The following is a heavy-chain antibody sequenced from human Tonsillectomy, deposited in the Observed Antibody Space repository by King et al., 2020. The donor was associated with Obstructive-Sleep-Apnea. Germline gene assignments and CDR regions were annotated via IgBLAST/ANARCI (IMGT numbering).Heavy chain of an antibody. CDR2: IYYSGST. D-gene: IGHD6-19*01. J-gene: IGHJ3*02. CDR1: VGSISSSSYY. CDR3: ARRVAVAGDAFDI. Sequence: QLQESGPGLVKPSETLSLTCTVSVGSISSSSYYWGWIRQPPGKGLEWIGSIYYSGSTYSNPSLKSRVTISLDTSKNQFSLKLSSLTAADTAVYYCARRVAVAGDAFDIWGQGTMVTVSS. V-gene: IGHV4-39*01.